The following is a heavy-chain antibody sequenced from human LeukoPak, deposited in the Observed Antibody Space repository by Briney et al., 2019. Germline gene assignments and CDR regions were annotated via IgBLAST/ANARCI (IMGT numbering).Heavy chain of an antibody. D-gene: IGHD5-24*01. CDR1: GFTFSSYA. J-gene: IGHJ4*02. Sequence: PGGSLRLSCVASGFTFSSYAMSWVRQAPGKGRERVSAISGSGGSTYYADSVKGRFTISRDHSKNTLDLQMNSLRAEDTAVYYCARGSRDGYNYDYWGQGTLVTVSS. CDR3: ARGSRDGYNYDY. CDR2: ISGSGGST. V-gene: IGHV3-23*01.